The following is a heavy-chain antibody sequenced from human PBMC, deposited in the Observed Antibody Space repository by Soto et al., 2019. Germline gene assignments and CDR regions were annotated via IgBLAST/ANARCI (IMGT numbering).Heavy chain of an antibody. Sequence: SETLSLTCTVSGGSISSSSYYWGWIRQPPGKGLEWIGSIYYSGSTYYNPSLKSRVTISVDTSKNQFSLKLSSVTAADTAVYYCARGIYGEESYYYYYMDVWGKGTKVTVSS. J-gene: IGHJ6*03. V-gene: IGHV4-39*01. CDR2: IYYSGST. CDR1: GGSISSSSYY. CDR3: ARGIYGEESYYYYYMDV. D-gene: IGHD3-3*01.